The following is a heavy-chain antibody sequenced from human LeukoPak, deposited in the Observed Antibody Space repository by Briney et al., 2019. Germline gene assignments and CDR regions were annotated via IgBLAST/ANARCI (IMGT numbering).Heavy chain of an antibody. CDR2: IRYDGSNK. Sequence: PGGSLRLSCAASGFTFSSYGMHWVRQAPGKGLEWVAFIRYDGSNKYYADSEKGRFTISRDNSKNTLYLQMNSLRAEDTAVYYCAKDRLRIAAARVRGEMGYYFDYWGQGTLVTVSS. J-gene: IGHJ4*02. CDR1: GFTFSSYG. CDR3: AKDRLRIAAARVRGEMGYYFDY. V-gene: IGHV3-30*02. D-gene: IGHD6-13*01.